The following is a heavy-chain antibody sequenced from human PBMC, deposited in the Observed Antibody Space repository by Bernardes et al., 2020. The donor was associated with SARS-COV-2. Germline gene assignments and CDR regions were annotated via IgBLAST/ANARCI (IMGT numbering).Heavy chain of an antibody. Sequence: ETLSLTCTVSGGSISSYWMHWVRQVPGRGLVWLSRINTDGSSANYADSVKGRFTITRDNAKNTLWLQMNSLRDEDTAIYYCARGASSGYRIDYWGPGLLVTVSS. D-gene: IGHD3-22*01. CDR2: INTDGSSA. CDR1: GGSISSYW. CDR3: ARGASSGYRIDY. V-gene: IGHV3-74*01. J-gene: IGHJ4*02.